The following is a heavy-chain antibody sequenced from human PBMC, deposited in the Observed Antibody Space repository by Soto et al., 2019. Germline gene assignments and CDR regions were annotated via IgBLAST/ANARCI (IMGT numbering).Heavy chain of an antibody. J-gene: IGHJ6*02. CDR3: ARARSGNCFYYGLDV. V-gene: IGHV3-53*01. Sequence: PGGSLRLSCAASGFTVSSNYMSWVRQAPGKGLEWVSVIYSGGSTNYADSVKGRFTISRDISKNTVYFQMNSLRAEDAAVYYCARARSGNCFYYGLDVWGQGTTVTVSS. CDR1: GFTVSSNY. D-gene: IGHD1-26*01. CDR2: IYSGGST.